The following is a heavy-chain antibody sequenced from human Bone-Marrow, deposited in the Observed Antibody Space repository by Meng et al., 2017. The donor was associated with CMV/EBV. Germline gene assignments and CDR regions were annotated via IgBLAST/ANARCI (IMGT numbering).Heavy chain of an antibody. V-gene: IGHV4-59*01. J-gene: IGHJ6*02. CDR3: ARGDGSGSYPRGYYYGMDV. CDR1: GGSISSYY. CDR2: IYYSGST. D-gene: IGHD3-10*01. Sequence: SETLSLTCTVSGGSISSYYWSWIRQPPGKGLEWIGYIYYSGSTNYNPSLKSRVTISVDTSKNQFSLKLSSVTAADTAVYYCARGDGSGSYPRGYYYGMDVWGRGTTVTVSS.